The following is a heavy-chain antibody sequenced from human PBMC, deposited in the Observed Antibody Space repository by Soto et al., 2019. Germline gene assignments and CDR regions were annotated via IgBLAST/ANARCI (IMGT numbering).Heavy chain of an antibody. CDR1: GFAFDDYV. D-gene: IGHD6-13*01. J-gene: IGHJ5*02. Sequence: HPGGSLRLSCAASGFAFDDYVMHWVRQPPGGGLEWVSGITWNGGTIRYVDSVKGRFTISRDNAENSLYLQMNSLRPEDTAVYYCAKGGSAALIAPSGRDNWFDPWGQGTQVTVSS. CDR3: AKGGSAALIAPSGRDNWFDP. V-gene: IGHV3-9*01. CDR2: ITWNGGTI.